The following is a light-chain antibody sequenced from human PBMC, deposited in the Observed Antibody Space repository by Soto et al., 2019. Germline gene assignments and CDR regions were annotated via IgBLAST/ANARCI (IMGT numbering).Light chain of an antibody. J-gene: IGKJ1*01. CDR3: LQDYNYPRT. CDR1: QAIRTD. CDR2: GTS. Sequence: AIQMTQSPSSLSASVGDRVTITCRASQAIRTDLGWYQQRPGKAPKLLIYGTSNLQSGVPSRFSGSGPGTDFTLTINSLQPEDFATYYCLQDYNYPRTFGQGTKVDIK. V-gene: IGKV1-6*01.